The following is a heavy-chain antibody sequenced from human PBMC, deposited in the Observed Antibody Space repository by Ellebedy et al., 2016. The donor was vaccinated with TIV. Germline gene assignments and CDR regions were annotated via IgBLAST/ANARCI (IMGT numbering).Heavy chain of an antibody. CDR2: INSGGST. CDR1: GFTFSSYA. J-gene: IGHJ4*02. Sequence: GESLKISCAASGFTFSSYAMSWVRQAPGKGLEWVSAINSGGSTYYADSVKGRFTISRDNSKNTLYLQMNSLRAEDTAVYYCAKGVLFRLGAEDWGQGTLVTVSS. CDR3: AKGVLFRLGAED. V-gene: IGHV3-23*01. D-gene: IGHD3-16*01.